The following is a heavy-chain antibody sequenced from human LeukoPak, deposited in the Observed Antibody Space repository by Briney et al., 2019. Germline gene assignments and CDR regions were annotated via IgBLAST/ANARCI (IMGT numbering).Heavy chain of an antibody. D-gene: IGHD4-23*01. Sequence: GGSLRLSCAASGFIFDDYVMTWVRQAPGKGLEWVSSINWNGGSTGYADSVKGRFTISRDNAKNSLYLQMNSLRAEDTAVYYCAREVTPGLYNWFDPWGQGTLVTVSS. CDR1: GFIFDDYV. V-gene: IGHV3-20*04. J-gene: IGHJ5*02. CDR3: AREVTPGLYNWFDP. CDR2: INWNGGST.